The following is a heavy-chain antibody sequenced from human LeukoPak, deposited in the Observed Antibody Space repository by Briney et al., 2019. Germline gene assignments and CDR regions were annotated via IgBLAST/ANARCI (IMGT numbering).Heavy chain of an antibody. Sequence: ASVKVSCKASGYTFIGYYIHWVRQAPGQGLEWMGWINPQSGGTKYTKNFQGRVTVTKDTSISTGYMELSRLTSDDTAVYFCARGSEYYFDQWGQGTLLTISS. CDR3: ARGSEYYFDQ. J-gene: IGHJ4*02. CDR2: INPQSGGT. CDR1: GYTFIGYY. V-gene: IGHV1-2*02.